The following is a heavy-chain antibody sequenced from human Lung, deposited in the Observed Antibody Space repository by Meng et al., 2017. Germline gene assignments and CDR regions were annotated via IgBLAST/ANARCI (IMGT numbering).Heavy chain of an antibody. V-gene: IGHV1-46*01. CDR1: GYTFTRHW. Sequence: QVQMVQSGAEVKNPGASVKVSCKASGYTFTRHWMHWVRQDPGQGLEWMGIINPSGGDTMYEQKFQGRITITSDTSTATVYMELSSLRSEDTAVYYCTRDHSTADVTVWWFDPWGQGTLVTVSS. CDR3: TRDHSTADVTVWWFDP. CDR2: INPSGGDT. J-gene: IGHJ5*02. D-gene: IGHD4-17*01.